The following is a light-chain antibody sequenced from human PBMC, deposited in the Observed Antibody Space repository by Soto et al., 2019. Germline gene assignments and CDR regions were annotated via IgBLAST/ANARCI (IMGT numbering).Light chain of an antibody. J-gene: IGLJ2*01. Sequence: QSVLTQPASVSGSPGQSITISCTGTSSDIGGYNYVSWYQQHPGKAPKLMIYDVTYRPSGVSNRFSASKPGNTASLTISGLQAEDEADYYCASYASSNTVLFGGGTKVTVL. CDR2: DVT. CDR1: SSDIGGYNY. V-gene: IGLV2-14*03. CDR3: ASYASSNTVL.